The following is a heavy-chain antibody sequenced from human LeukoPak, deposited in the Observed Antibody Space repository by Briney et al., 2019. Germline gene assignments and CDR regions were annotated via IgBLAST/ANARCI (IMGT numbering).Heavy chain of an antibody. Sequence: GGSLRLSCAASGFTFSTYAMSWVRQAPGKGLEWVSAISGSGVGTYYADSVKGRFTISRDNSKNTLHLQMNSLRAEDTAVYYCAKDRSDYGGYPPGAFDIWGQGTMVTVSS. J-gene: IGHJ3*02. D-gene: IGHD4-17*01. CDR1: GFTFSTYA. V-gene: IGHV3-23*01. CDR3: AKDRSDYGGYPPGAFDI. CDR2: ISGSGVGT.